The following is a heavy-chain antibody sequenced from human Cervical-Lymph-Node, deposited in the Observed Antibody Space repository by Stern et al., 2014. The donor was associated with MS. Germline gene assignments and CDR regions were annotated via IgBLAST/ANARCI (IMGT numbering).Heavy chain of an antibody. CDR3: AKDGYNY. CDR1: GYTFTGYY. V-gene: IGHV1-2*02. Sequence: QVQLVQSGAEVKKPGASVKVSCKASGYTFTGYYIHWVRQAPGQGLEWMGWIIPNNGDTNYAQNFQGRVTMTRDTSISTAYMELSRLRSDDTAVYYCAKDGYNYGGQGTLGT. J-gene: IGHJ4*02. D-gene: IGHD5-24*01. CDR2: IIPNNGDT.